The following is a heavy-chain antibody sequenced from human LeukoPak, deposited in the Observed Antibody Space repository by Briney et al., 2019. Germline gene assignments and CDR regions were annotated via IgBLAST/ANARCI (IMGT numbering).Heavy chain of an antibody. CDR1: GGSISGGGYY. D-gene: IGHD4-23*01. CDR3: ARDVRYGGNGQVGGWFDP. Sequence: PQTLSLTCTVSGGSISGGGYYWSWIRQHPGKGLEWIGYIYYSGSTYYNPSLKSRVTISVDTSKNQFSLKLSSVTAADTAVYYCARDVRYGGNGQVGGWFDPWGQGTLVTVSS. J-gene: IGHJ5*02. V-gene: IGHV4-31*03. CDR2: IYYSGST.